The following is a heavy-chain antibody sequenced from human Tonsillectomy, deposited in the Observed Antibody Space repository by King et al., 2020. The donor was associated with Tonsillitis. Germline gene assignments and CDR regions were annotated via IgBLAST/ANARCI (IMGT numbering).Heavy chain of an antibody. D-gene: IGHD3-10*02. CDR3: ARDQRLFGELSFYFDY. CDR1: GFTFSSYS. V-gene: IGHV3-21*01. CDR2: ISSGSTYI. J-gene: IGHJ4*02. Sequence: VQLVESGGGLVKPGGSLRLSCAASGFTFSSYSMNWVRQTPGKGLEWVSSISSGSTYIYYADSVKGRFTISRDNAKNSLYLQMNSLRAEDTAVYYCARDQRLFGELSFYFDYWGQGSLVTVSS.